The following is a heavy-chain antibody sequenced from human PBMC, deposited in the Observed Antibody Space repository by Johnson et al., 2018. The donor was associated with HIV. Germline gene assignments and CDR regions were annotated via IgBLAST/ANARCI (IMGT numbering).Heavy chain of an antibody. CDR3: ATRDTRYRPGVFDI. J-gene: IGHJ3*02. CDR1: GFSFSDYY. CDR2: ISSSGSTI. D-gene: IGHD2-2*01. Sequence: QVQLVESGGGLVQPGGSLRLSCAASGFSFSDYYMSWIRQAPGKGLEWVSYISSSGSTIYYADSVKGRFSISRDNAKNSLFLQMNSLRAEDMAVYYCATRDTRYRPGVFDIWGQGTMVTVSS. V-gene: IGHV3-11*04.